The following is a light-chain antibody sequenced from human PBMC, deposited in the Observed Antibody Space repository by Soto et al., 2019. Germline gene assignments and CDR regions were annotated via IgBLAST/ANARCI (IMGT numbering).Light chain of an antibody. Sequence: EIVLTQSPATLSLSPGERATHSCRASQSVSSYLAWYQQKPGQAPRLLIYDASNRATGIPARFSGSGSGTDFTLTISSLEPEDFAVYYCQQRGNWPITFGQGTRLEIK. CDR2: DAS. J-gene: IGKJ5*01. CDR1: QSVSSY. V-gene: IGKV3-11*01. CDR3: QQRGNWPIT.